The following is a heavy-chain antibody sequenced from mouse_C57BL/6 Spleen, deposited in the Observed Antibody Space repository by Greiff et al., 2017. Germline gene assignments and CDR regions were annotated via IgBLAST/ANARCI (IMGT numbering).Heavy chain of an antibody. D-gene: IGHD3-2*02. CDR3: ARRQRRSHLDY. V-gene: IGHV1-55*01. CDR2: IYPGSGST. J-gene: IGHJ2*01. Sequence: QVQLQQPGAELVKPGASVKMSCKASGYTFTSYWITWVKQRPGQGLEWIGDIYPGSGSTNYNDKFTSKATLTVDTSSSTAYMQLSSLTSEDSAVYYCARRQRRSHLDYWGQGTTLTVSS. CDR1: GYTFTSYW.